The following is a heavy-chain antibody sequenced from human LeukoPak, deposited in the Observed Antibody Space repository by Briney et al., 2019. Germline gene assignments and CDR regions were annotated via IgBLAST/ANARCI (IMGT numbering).Heavy chain of an antibody. D-gene: IGHD2-2*01. CDR3: ARDGAGIVVVPAAPTWYFDY. CDR1: GFTFSNYN. J-gene: IGHJ4*02. V-gene: IGHV3-21*01. CDR2: ISSSSSYI. Sequence: RSGGSLRLSCAASGFTFSNYNMNWVRQAPGKGLEWVSSISSSSSYIYYADSVKGRFTISRDNAKKSLYLQMNSLRVEDTAVYYCARDGAGIVVVPAAPTWYFDYWGQGTLVTVSS.